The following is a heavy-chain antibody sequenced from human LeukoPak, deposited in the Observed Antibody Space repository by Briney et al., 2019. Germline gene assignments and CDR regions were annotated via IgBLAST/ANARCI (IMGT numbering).Heavy chain of an antibody. J-gene: IGHJ4*02. CDR1: GFTFSSYA. V-gene: IGHV3-23*01. Sequence: PGGSLRLSCAASGFTFSSYAMSRVRQAPGKGLEWVSALTASGETTYYADSVKGRFTISRDNSKNTLFLQMNSLSPEDTAVYYCAANGESTDWHWDYWGQGTLITVSS. CDR2: LTASGETT. CDR3: AANGESTDWHWDY. D-gene: IGHD3-9*01.